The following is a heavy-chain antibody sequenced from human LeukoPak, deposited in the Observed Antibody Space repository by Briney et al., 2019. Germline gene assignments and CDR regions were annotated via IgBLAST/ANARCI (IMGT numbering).Heavy chain of an antibody. CDR2: ISGSGGST. CDR1: GFTFSSYA. J-gene: IGHJ4*02. V-gene: IGHV3-23*01. Sequence: GGSLRLSCAASGFTFSSYAMSWVRQAPGKGLEWVSAISGSGGSTYYADSVKGRFTISRDNSKNTLYLQMNSLRAEDTAVYYCAKGRSYYDSSGYKGGYYFDYWGQGTLVTVSS. D-gene: IGHD3-22*01. CDR3: AKGRSYYDSSGYKGGYYFDY.